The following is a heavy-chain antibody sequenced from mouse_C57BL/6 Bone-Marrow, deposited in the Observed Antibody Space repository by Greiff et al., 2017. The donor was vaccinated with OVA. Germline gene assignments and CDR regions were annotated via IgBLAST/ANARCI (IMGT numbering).Heavy chain of an antibody. CDR3: ARSDYGTLYYFDY. CDR2: IYPGDGDT. V-gene: IGHV1-82*01. CDR1: GYAFSSSW. D-gene: IGHD1-1*01. J-gene: IGHJ2*01. Sequence: VQLQQSGPELVKPGASVKISCKASGYAFSSSWMNWVKQRPGKGLEWIGRIYPGDGDTNYNGKFKGKATLTADKSSNTAYLQLSSLTSEDTAIYYCARSDYGTLYYFDYWGQGTTLTVSS.